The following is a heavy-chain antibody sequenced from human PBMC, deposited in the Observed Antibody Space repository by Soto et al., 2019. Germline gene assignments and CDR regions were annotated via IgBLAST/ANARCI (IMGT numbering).Heavy chain of an antibody. D-gene: IGHD3-10*01. V-gene: IGHV4-39*01. J-gene: IGHJ3*02. CDR2: IYYSGST. CDR3: AKGGSGSYSNAFDI. CDR1: GDSVNSNSYY. Sequence: SETLSLTCTVSGDSVNSNSYYWGWIRQPPGKGLEWIGSIYYSGSTYYNPSLKSRVAISVDTSKNQFSLKLSSVTAADTAVYYCAKGGSGSYSNAFDIWGQGTMVTVSS.